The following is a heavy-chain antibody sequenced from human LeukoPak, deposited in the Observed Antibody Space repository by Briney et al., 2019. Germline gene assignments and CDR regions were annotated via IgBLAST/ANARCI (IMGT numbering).Heavy chain of an antibody. CDR3: ARGQGIVDY. Sequence: ASETLSLTCAVYGGSFSGYYWSWIRQPPGKGLEWIGEINHSGSTNYNPSLKSRVTISVDTSKNQFSLKLSSVTAADTAVYYCARGQGIVDYWGQGTLVTVSS. D-gene: IGHD2-21*01. J-gene: IGHJ4*02. CDR1: GGSFSGYY. CDR2: INHSGST. V-gene: IGHV4-34*01.